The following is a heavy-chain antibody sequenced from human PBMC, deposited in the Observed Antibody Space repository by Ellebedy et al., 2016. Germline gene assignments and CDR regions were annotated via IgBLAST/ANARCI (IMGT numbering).Heavy chain of an antibody. J-gene: IGHJ5*02. CDR1: GGSISSYY. Sequence: SETLSLXCTVSGGSISSYYWSWIRQPPGKGLEWIGYIYYSGSTNYNPSLKSRVTISVDTSKNQFSLKLSSVTAADTAVYYCARVQVGATPRVWFDPWGQGTLVTVSS. CDR2: IYYSGST. CDR3: ARVQVGATPRVWFDP. V-gene: IGHV4-59*01. D-gene: IGHD1-26*01.